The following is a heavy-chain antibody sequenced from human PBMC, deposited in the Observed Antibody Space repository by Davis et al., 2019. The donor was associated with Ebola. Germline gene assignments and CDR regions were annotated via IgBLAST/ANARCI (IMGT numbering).Heavy chain of an antibody. CDR1: GFTFSSYA. CDR2: ISGSGGST. J-gene: IGHJ6*02. Sequence: PGGSLRLSCAASGFTFSSYAMSWVRQAPGKGLEWVSAISGSGGSTYYADSVKGRFTISRDNSKNTLYLQMNSLRAEDTAVYYCAKGRSGDTAMVVQRYGMDVWGQGTTVTVSS. D-gene: IGHD5-18*01. V-gene: IGHV3-23*01. CDR3: AKGRSGDTAMVVQRYGMDV.